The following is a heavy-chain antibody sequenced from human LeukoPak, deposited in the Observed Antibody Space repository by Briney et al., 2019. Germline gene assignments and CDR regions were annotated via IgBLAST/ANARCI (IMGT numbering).Heavy chain of an antibody. CDR2: IDWDDDK. V-gene: IGHV2-70*04. D-gene: IGHD1-26*01. J-gene: IGHJ6*03. Sequence: SGPALVKPTQTLTLTCTFSGFSLSTSGMRVSWIRQPPGKALEWLARIDWDDDKFYSTSLKTRLTISKDTSKNQVVLTMNNMDPVDTATYFCARTRRGSGSLSLYYYYYYMDVWGKGATVTVSS. CDR1: GFSLSTSGMR. CDR3: ARTRRGSGSLSLYYYYYYMDV.